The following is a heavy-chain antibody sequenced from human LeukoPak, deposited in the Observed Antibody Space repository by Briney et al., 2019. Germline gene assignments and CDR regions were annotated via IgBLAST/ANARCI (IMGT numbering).Heavy chain of an antibody. CDR3: ARGITIFGVAPFDY. CDR2: IYYSGCT. D-gene: IGHD3-3*01. CDR1: GGSISSYY. J-gene: IGHJ4*02. Sequence: SETLSLTCTVSGGSISSYYWSWIRQPPGKGLEWIGYIYYSGCTNYNPSLKSRVTISVDTSKNQFSLKLSPVTAADTAVYYCARGITIFGVAPFDYWGREPWSPSPQ. V-gene: IGHV4-59*01.